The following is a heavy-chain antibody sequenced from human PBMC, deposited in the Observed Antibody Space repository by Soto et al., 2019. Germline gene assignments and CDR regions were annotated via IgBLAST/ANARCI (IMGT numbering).Heavy chain of an antibody. J-gene: IGHJ6*02. V-gene: IGHV3-66*01. CDR3: ARGGSGSDWDYYGMDV. Sequence: EVQLVESGGGLVQPGGSLRLSCAGSALTASKNCMSWVRQPPGKGLEWVSVIYSGGTTYYADSVKDRFSISSDNSKSTLYLQMDTLRAGDTAVYYCARGGSGSDWDYYGMDVWGQGTTVTVSS. CDR2: IYSGGTT. D-gene: IGHD3-10*01. CDR1: ALTASKNC.